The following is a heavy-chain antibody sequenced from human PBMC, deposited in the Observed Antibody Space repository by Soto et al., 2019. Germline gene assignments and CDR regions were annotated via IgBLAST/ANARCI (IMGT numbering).Heavy chain of an antibody. CDR2: ISSNGGAT. J-gene: IGHJ4*02. V-gene: IGHV3-64D*06. CDR3: VKETSYYSH. Sequence: PGGSLRLSCAASGFAFSTYDMHWVRQAQWTGLEYVSAISSNGGATYYADSVKGRFIISRDNSKNTLFLQMSSLRAEDTALDYCVKETSYYSHWGQGTLVTVSS. D-gene: IGHD3-9*01. CDR1: GFAFSTYD.